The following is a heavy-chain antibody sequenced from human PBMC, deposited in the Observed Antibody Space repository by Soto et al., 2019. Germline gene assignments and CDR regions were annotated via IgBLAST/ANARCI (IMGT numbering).Heavy chain of an antibody. J-gene: IGHJ6*02. Sequence: QVQLQESGPGLVKPSQTLSLTCTVSGGSISSGDYYWSWIRQPPGKGLEWIGYIYYSGSTYYNPSLKSRATLSVDTSQNQFSLKLSSVTAADTVVYYCAREGRDGYNYGYYYGMDVWGQGTTVTVSS. CDR2: IYYSGST. D-gene: IGHD5-12*01. CDR3: AREGRDGYNYGYYYGMDV. CDR1: GGSISSGDYY. V-gene: IGHV4-30-4*01.